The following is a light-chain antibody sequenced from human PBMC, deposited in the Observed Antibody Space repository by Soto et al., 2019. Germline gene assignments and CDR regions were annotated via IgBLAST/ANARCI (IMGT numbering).Light chain of an antibody. Sequence: DMQMTQSPSSLSASVGDRVTITCRASQNINSYLNWYQHKPGKAPNLLIYAASSLQSGVPSRFSGSGSGTHFTLTISSLQPEDSAIYYCQQSYNNPTFGQGTRLEIK. CDR2: AAS. CDR1: QNINSY. V-gene: IGKV1-39*01. J-gene: IGKJ5*01. CDR3: QQSYNNPT.